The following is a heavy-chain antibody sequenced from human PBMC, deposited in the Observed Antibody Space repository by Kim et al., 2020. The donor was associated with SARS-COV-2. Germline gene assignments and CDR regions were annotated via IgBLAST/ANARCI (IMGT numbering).Heavy chain of an antibody. CDR1: GFTFSSYG. V-gene: IGHV3-33*01. J-gene: IGHJ3*02. CDR2: IWYDGSNK. D-gene: IGHD2-2*02. Sequence: GGSLRLSCAASGFTFSSYGMHWVRQAPGKGLEWVAVIWYDGSNKYYADSVKGRFTISRDNSKNTLYLQMNSLRAEDTAVYYCATWGSATAIPGDAFDIWG. CDR3: ATWGSATAIPGDAFDI.